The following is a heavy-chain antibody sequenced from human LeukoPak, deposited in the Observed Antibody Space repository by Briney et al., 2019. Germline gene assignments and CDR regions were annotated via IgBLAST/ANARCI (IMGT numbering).Heavy chain of an antibody. Sequence: GSSVKVSCKASGGTFSSYTISWVRQAPGQGLEWMGRIIPILGIANYAQKFQGRVTITADKSTSTAYMELNSLRAEDTAVYYCAREELAIFGVVIIRAGDGMDVWGQGTTVTVSS. V-gene: IGHV1-69*04. J-gene: IGHJ6*02. CDR1: GGTFSSYT. CDR2: IIPILGIA. CDR3: AREELAIFGVVIIRAGDGMDV. D-gene: IGHD3-3*01.